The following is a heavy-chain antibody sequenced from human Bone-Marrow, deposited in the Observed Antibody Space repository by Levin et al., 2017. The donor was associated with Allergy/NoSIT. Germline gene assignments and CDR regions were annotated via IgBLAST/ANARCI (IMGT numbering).Heavy chain of an antibody. Sequence: PSETLSLTCTVSGGSISNSRYYWGWIRQPPGKGLDWIGSIHYSGSTDYNPSLKSRVTISVDTSKNQFSLKLSSVTAADTAAYYCAKYGSGTPFGQGTPVTVSS. CDR1: GGSISNSRYY. V-gene: IGHV4-39*01. D-gene: IGHD3-10*01. J-gene: IGHJ5*02. CDR3: AKYGSGTP. CDR2: IHYSGST.